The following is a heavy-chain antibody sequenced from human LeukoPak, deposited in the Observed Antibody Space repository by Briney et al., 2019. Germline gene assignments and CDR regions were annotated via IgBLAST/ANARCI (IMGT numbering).Heavy chain of an antibody. CDR1: GFTFSSYA. CDR3: TQGSGQYFDY. V-gene: IGHV3-15*07. J-gene: IGHJ4*02. Sequence: KTGGSLRLSCAASGFTFSSYAMNWVRQAPGKGLEWVGRIRSRGDGGTTDFAAPVKGRFTISRDDSKNTLYLQMNSLTSEDTAVYYCTQGSGQYFDYWGQGTLVTVSS. CDR2: IRSRGDGGTT. D-gene: IGHD2-15*01.